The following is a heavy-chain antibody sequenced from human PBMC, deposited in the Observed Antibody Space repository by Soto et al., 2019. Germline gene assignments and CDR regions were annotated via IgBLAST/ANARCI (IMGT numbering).Heavy chain of an antibody. D-gene: IGHD5-18*01. CDR3: AKDHLSKKEYSYYYGMDV. CDR1: GFTFSTYW. CDR2: MNQDGGEK. V-gene: IGHV3-7*01. Sequence: GGSLRLSCAASGFTFSTYWMTWFRQAPGKGLEWVADMNQDGGEKYYVDAVKGRFTISRDNAKTSLYLQMNSLRVEDTAVYYCAKDHLSKKEYSYYYGMDVWGQGTTVTVSS. J-gene: IGHJ6*02.